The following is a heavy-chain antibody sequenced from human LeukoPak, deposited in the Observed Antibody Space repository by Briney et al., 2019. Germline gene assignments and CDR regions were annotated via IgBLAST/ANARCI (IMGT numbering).Heavy chain of an antibody. CDR1: GFTFSSYW. V-gene: IGHV3-7*01. CDR2: IKQDGSEK. D-gene: IGHD2-2*02. CDR3: ATGPYNAFEM. J-gene: IGHJ3*02. Sequence: GGSLRLSCAASGFTFSSYWMSWVRQAPGKGLEWVANIKQDGSEKYYVDSVKGRFTISRDNARNTLYLQMNSLRADDTALYYCATGPYNAFEMWGQGPMVTVSS.